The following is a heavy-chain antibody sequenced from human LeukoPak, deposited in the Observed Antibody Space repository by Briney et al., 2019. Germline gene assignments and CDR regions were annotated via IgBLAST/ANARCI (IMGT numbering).Heavy chain of an antibody. CDR2: IYYSGST. Sequence: SETLSLTCTVSGGSISSYYWSWIRQPAGKGLEWIGYIYYSGSTNYNPSLKSRVTISVDTSKNQFSLKLSSVTAADTAEYYCASFYGSGSYSDYWGQGTLVTVSS. D-gene: IGHD3-10*01. CDR3: ASFYGSGSYSDY. V-gene: IGHV4-59*01. J-gene: IGHJ4*02. CDR1: GGSISSYY.